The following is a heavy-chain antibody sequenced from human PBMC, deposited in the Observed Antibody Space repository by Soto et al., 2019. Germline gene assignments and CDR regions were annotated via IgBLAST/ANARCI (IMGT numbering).Heavy chain of an antibody. V-gene: IGHV3-30*18. CDR3: AKSSIVGGITEIGYYYYGLDV. CDR1: GFTFTNYA. J-gene: IGHJ6*02. D-gene: IGHD1-26*01. CDR2: ISYDGSKK. Sequence: GGSLRLSCAASGFTFTNYAMHWVRQAPGKGLEWVAVISYDGSKKYFADSVRGRFTISRDVSKDTLFLQMNSLRAEDTAVYYCAKSSIVGGITEIGYYYYGLDVWGQGTTVTVSS.